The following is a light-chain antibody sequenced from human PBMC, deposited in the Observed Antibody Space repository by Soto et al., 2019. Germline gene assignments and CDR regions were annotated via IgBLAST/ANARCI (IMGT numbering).Light chain of an antibody. V-gene: IGLV2-8*01. Sequence: SVLPKPASAYGSPGESVAISRTGTSSDVGGYNYVSWYQQYPGKAPKLMIYDVSKRPSGVPDRFSGSKSGNTASLTVSGLQAEDEADYYCSSYAGAHIVFGTGTKVTVL. CDR3: SSYAGAHIV. CDR2: DVS. CDR1: SSDVGGYNY. J-gene: IGLJ1*01.